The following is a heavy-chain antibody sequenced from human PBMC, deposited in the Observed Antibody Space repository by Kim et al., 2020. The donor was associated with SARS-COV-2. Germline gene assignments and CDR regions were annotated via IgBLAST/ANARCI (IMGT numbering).Heavy chain of an antibody. CDR1: GFTFSSYE. D-gene: IGHD6-13*01. Sequence: GGSLRLSCAASGFTFSSYEMNWVRQAPGKGLEWVSYISSSGSTIYYADSVKGRFTISRDNAKNSLYLQMNSLRAEDTAVYYCARDPGQQQLVPDYWGQGTLVTVSS. CDR2: ISSSGSTI. J-gene: IGHJ4*02. V-gene: IGHV3-48*03. CDR3: ARDPGQQQLVPDY.